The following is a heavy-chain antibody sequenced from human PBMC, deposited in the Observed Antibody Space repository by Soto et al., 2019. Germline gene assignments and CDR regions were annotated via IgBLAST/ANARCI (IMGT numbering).Heavy chain of an antibody. CDR1: GDSIRGGGHY. CDR2: VYHSGST. D-gene: IGHD7-27*01. J-gene: IGHJ4*03. CDR3: ARDTGLAPTVWGY. V-gene: IGHV4-31*01. Sequence: QVQLQEPGPGLVKPSQTLSLTCSVSGDSIRGGGHYWNWIRKFPGKGLEWIGYVYHSGSTHYNPSRRGLLTISIDTSKNQSSLRLISVTAADTALYYCARDTGLAPTVWGYWGHGTQVTVSS.